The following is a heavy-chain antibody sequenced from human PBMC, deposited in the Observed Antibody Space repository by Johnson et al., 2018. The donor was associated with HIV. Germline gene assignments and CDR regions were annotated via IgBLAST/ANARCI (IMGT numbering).Heavy chain of an antibody. Sequence: EMQLVESGGGLIQPGGSLRLSCAASGFTVSSNYMDWARQAPGKGLEWVGRSRNRANGYTTEYAASVKGRFTISRDDSKNSLYLQMNSLNTEDTAVYYCASGLAAARGAFDIWGQGTMVTVSS. J-gene: IGHJ3*02. V-gene: IGHV3-72*01. D-gene: IGHD6-13*01. CDR1: GFTVSSNY. CDR2: SRNRANGYTT. CDR3: ASGLAAARGAFDI.